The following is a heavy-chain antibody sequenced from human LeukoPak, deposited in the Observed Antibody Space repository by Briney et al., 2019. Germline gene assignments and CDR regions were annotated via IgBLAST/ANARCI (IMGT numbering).Heavy chain of an antibody. CDR2: ISYDGSNK. CDR1: GFTFSSYA. D-gene: IGHD3-22*01. CDR3: ARDPRGPTGYDHSGRDTFDY. Sequence: GGSLRLSCAASGFTFSSYAMHWVRQAPGKGLEWAAVISYDGSNKYYADSVKGRFTISRDNSKNTLYLQMNSLRGDDTAIYYCARDPRGPTGYDHSGRDTFDYWGQGTLVTVSS. J-gene: IGHJ4*02. V-gene: IGHV3-30*04.